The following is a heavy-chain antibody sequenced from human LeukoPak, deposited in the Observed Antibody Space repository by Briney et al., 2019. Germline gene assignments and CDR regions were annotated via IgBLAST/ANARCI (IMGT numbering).Heavy chain of an antibody. CDR3: AKGHRYSSGWYWSHWFDP. CDR1: GGSFSDYY. CDR2: INHSGST. D-gene: IGHD6-19*01. Sequence: PSETLSLTCAVYGGSFSDYYWTWIRQPPGKGLEWIGEINHSGSTNYNPSLKSRVTISVDTSKKQFFLRLNSVTAADTAVYYCAKGHRYSSGWYWSHWFDPWGQGTLVTVSS. J-gene: IGHJ5*02. V-gene: IGHV4-34*01.